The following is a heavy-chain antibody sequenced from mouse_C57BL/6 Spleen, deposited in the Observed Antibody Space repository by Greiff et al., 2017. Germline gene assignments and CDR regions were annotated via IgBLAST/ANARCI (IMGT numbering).Heavy chain of an antibody. CDR2: INPNNGGT. D-gene: IGHD1-1*01. V-gene: IGHV1-18*01. CDR1: GYTFTDYN. J-gene: IGHJ1*03. CDR3: ARTITTVVAHYWYFDV. Sequence: VQLQQSGPELVKPGASVKIPCKASGYTFTDYNMDWVKQSHGKSLEWIGDINPNNGGTIYNQKFKGKATLTVDKSSSTAYMELRSLTSEDTAVYYCARTITTVVAHYWYFDVWGTGTTVTVSS.